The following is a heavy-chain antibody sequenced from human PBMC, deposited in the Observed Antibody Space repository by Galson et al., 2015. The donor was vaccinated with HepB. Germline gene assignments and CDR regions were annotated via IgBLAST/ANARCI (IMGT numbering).Heavy chain of an antibody. CDR2: INHSGST. V-gene: IGHV4-59*12. Sequence: LSLTCTVSGGSISSYYWSWIRQPPGKGLEWIGHINHSGSTNYNPSLKSRVTISVDTSKNQFSLKLSSVTAADTAVYYCARPRVLYSSSWYRGWFDPWGQGTLVTVSS. D-gene: IGHD6-13*01. J-gene: IGHJ5*02. CDR1: GGSISSYY. CDR3: ARPRVLYSSSWYRGWFDP.